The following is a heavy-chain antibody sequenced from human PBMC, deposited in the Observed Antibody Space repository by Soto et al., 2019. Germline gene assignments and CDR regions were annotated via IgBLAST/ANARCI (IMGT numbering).Heavy chain of an antibody. D-gene: IGHD3-9*01. CDR3: ASYDVLAAYYY. V-gene: IGHV4-61*01. J-gene: IGHJ4*02. Sequence: SETLSLTCTVSGDSVSSGSYYWSWMRQSPGKGLEWIGYIYYSGSTNYNPSLKSRVTISVDTSKNQFSLKLSSVTAADTAVYYCASYDVLAAYYYWGQGILVTVSS. CDR1: GDSVSSGSYY. CDR2: IYYSGST.